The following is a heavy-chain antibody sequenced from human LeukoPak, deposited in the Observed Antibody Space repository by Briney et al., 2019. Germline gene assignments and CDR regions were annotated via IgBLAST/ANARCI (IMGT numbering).Heavy chain of an antibody. Sequence: GASVKVSCKASGDTFSSYAISWVRQAPGQGLEWMGGIIPIFGTANYAQKFQGRVTITADESTSTAYMELSSLRSEDTAVYYCATGVPSAVYAWRTNTLFDYWGQGTLVTVSS. V-gene: IGHV1-69*13. J-gene: IGHJ4*02. CDR1: GDTFSSYA. CDR3: ATGVPSAVYAWRTNTLFDY. CDR2: IIPIFGTA. D-gene: IGHD2-8*01.